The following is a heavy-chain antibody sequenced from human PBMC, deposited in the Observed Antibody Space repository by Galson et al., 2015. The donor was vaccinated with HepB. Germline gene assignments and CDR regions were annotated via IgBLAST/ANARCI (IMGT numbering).Heavy chain of an antibody. CDR1: GGSISSYY. CDR2: IYYSGST. Sequence: ETLSLTCTVSGGSISSYYWSWIRQPPGKGLEWIGYIYYSGSTNYNPSLKSRVTISVDTSKNQFSLKLSSVTAADTAVYYCARGWAVAALGYWGQGTLVTVSS. J-gene: IGHJ4*02. D-gene: IGHD6-19*01. CDR3: ARGWAVAALGY. V-gene: IGHV4-59*12.